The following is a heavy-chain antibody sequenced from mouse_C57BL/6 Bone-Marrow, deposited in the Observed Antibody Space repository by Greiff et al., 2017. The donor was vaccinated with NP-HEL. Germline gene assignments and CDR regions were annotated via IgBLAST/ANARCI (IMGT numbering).Heavy chain of an antibody. D-gene: IGHD1-1*01. CDR2: ISDGGSYT. Sequence: EVTLVESGGGLVKPGGSLKLSCAASGFTFSSYAMSWVRQTPEKRLEWVATISDGGSYTYYPDNVKGRFTISRDNAKNNLYLQMSHLKSEDTAMYYCAGRSDYYYGTAWFAYWGQGTLVTVSA. CDR1: GFTFSSYA. J-gene: IGHJ3*01. CDR3: AGRSDYYYGTAWFAY. V-gene: IGHV5-4*03.